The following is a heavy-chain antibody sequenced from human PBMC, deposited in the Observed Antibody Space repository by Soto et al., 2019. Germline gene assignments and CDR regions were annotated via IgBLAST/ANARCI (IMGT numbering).Heavy chain of an antibody. D-gene: IGHD3-10*01. Sequence: ASVKVSCKASGGTFSSYTISWVRQAPGQGLEWMGRTIPILGIANYAQKFQGRVTITADKSTSTAYMELSSLRSEDTAVYYCARSSGSDAFDIWGQGTMVTVSS. V-gene: IGHV1-69*02. CDR3: ARSSGSDAFDI. CDR2: TIPILGIA. J-gene: IGHJ3*02. CDR1: GGTFSSYT.